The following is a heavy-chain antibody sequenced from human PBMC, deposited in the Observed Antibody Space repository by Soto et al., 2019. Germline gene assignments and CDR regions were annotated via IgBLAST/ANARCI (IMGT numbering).Heavy chain of an antibody. Sequence: VQLVESGGGLVKPGGSLRLSCAASGFTFSSYSMNWVRQAPGKGLEWVSSISSSSSYIYYADSVKGRFTISRDNAKSSLYLQMNSRRAEDTAVYYCARDLNDFWSGYYTGGYYYYMDVWGKGTTVTVSS. V-gene: IGHV3-21*01. CDR1: GFTFSSYS. CDR2: ISSSSSYI. J-gene: IGHJ6*03. CDR3: ARDLNDFWSGYYTGGYYYYMDV. D-gene: IGHD3-3*01.